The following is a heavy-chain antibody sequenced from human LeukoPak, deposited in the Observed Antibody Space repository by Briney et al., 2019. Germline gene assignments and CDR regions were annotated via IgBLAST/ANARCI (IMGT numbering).Heavy chain of an antibody. D-gene: IGHD2-8*01. Sequence: SVKVSCKASGGTFSSYALSWIRQAPGQGLEWMGGIIPIFGTPNHAQKFQGRVTITADGSTNTAYMELSSLRSEDTAVYFCASLSPVSSHFDYWGQGTLVTVSS. CDR1: GGTFSSYA. V-gene: IGHV1-69*13. CDR3: ASLSPVSSHFDY. CDR2: IIPIFGTP. J-gene: IGHJ4*02.